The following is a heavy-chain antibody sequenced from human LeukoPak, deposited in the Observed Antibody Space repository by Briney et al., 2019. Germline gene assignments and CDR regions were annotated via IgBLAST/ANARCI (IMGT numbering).Heavy chain of an antibody. CDR3: ARVRYQLLYPENLFDP. D-gene: IGHD2-2*02. CDR1: GGSISSYY. V-gene: IGHV4-4*07. J-gene: IGHJ5*02. CDR2: IYTSGST. Sequence: PSETLSLTCTVSGGSISSYYWSWIRQPAGKGLEWIGRIYTSGSTNYNPSLKSRVTMSVDTSKNQFSLKLSSVTAADTAVYYCARVRYQLLYPENLFDPWGQGTLVTVSS.